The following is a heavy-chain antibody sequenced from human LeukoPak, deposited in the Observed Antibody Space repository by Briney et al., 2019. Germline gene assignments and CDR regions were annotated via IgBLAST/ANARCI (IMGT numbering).Heavy chain of an antibody. J-gene: IGHJ4*02. CDR2: IYYSGST. CDR1: GGSISSGGYY. Sequence: SETLSLTCTVSGGSISSGGYYWSWIRQHPGKGLEWIGYIYYSGSTYYNPSLKSRVTISVDTSKNQFSLKLSSVTAADTAVYYCAREKLTAEGSGFDYWGQGTLVTVSS. D-gene: IGHD6-19*01. V-gene: IGHV4-31*03. CDR3: AREKLTAEGSGFDY.